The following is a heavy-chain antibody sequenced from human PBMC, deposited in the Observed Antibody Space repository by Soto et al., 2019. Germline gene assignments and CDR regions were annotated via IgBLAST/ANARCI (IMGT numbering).Heavy chain of an antibody. D-gene: IGHD3-3*01. V-gene: IGHV4-34*01. CDR2: INHSGST. CDR1: GGSFSGYY. Sequence: PSETLSLTCAVYGGSFSGYYWSWIRQPPGKGLEWIGEINHSGSTNYNPSLKSRVTISVDTSKNQFSLKLSSVTAADTAVYYCARIRFLEFAPRRYYFDYWGQGTLVTVSS. J-gene: IGHJ4*02. CDR3: ARIRFLEFAPRRYYFDY.